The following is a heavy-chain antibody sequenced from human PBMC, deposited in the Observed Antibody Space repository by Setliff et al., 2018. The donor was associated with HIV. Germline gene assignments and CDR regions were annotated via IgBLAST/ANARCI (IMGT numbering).Heavy chain of an antibody. CDR2: MNPNSGNT. Sequence: ASVKVSCKASGYTLTNYGISWVRQAPGQGLEWMGWMNPNSGNTGYAQKFQGRATMTRNTSISTVYMELRSLRYEDTAVYYCARAAEDSSGYFGYYYYYMDVWGKGTTVTVSS. J-gene: IGHJ6*03. V-gene: IGHV1-8*01. CDR1: GYTLTNYG. D-gene: IGHD3-22*01. CDR3: ARAAEDSSGYFGYYYYYMDV.